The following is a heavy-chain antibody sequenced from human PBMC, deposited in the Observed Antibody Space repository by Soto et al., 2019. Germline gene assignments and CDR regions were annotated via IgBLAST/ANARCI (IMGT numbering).Heavy chain of an antibody. D-gene: IGHD3-10*01. CDR3: ARGVYGSGNYYTGPSAFDI. CDR2: TIPVFNTA. CDR1: GGTLSDHG. V-gene: IGHV1-69*06. J-gene: IGHJ3*02. Sequence: QVQLEQSGAEVKKPGSSVKVSCKASGGTLSDHGVAWLRQAPGQGLEWMGGTIPVFNTAKYAQKFQGRVTVTADKFTNIAYRDVSSLRCEDTAVYFCARGVYGSGNYYTGPSAFDIWGQGTMVIVSS.